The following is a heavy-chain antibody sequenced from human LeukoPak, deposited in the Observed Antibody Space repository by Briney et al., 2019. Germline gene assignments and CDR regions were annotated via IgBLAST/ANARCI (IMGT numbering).Heavy chain of an antibody. CDR1: GGSISSYY. J-gene: IGHJ4*02. D-gene: IGHD2-15*01. CDR3: ARGARVAPFDY. Sequence: SETLSLTCTVSGGSISSYYSSWIRQPAGKGLEWIGRIYTSGSTNYNPSLKGRVTIPVDTSKNQFSLKLSSVTAADTAVYYCARGARVAPFDYWGQGTLVTVSS. V-gene: IGHV4-4*07. CDR2: IYTSGST.